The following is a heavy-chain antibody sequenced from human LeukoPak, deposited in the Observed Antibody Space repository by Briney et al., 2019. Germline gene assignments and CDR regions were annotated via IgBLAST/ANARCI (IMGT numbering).Heavy chain of an antibody. CDR3: ASWALQKRYNNDY. CDR2: IKQDGSEQ. CDR1: GFTFSSYA. V-gene: IGHV3-7*03. Sequence: GGSLRLSCAASGFTFSSYAMNWVRQAPGKGLEWVANIKQDGSEQHYVDSVRGRFTISRDNAKNSLYLQMNSLRAEDTAVYYCASWALQKRYNNDYWGQGTLVTVSS. D-gene: IGHD3-9*01. J-gene: IGHJ4*02.